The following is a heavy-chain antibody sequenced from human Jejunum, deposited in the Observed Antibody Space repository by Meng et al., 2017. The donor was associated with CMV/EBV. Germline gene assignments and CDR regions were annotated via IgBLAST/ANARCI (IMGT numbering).Heavy chain of an antibody. CDR2: IKQDGDEE. J-gene: IGHJ6*02. D-gene: IGHD5-18*01. CDR1: FSNYW. Sequence: FSNYWMSWVRQAPGKGLEWVANIKQDGDEEYYVDSVKGRFTISRDNAKNSLYLQMNSLRAEDTAVYYCARDRYSYGRYYYYYAMDVWGQGTTVTVSS. V-gene: IGHV3-7*01. CDR3: ARDRYSYGRYYYYYAMDV.